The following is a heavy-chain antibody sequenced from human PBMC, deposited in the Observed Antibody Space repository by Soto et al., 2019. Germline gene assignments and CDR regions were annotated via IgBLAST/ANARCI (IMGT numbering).Heavy chain of an antibody. CDR3: ARDKGGAALKGSGMDV. CDR1: GGSIGSRDYY. Sequence: QVQVQESGPGLVKPSQTLFLKCSVSGGSIGSRDYYWSWIRQHPEKGLEWIGSIYYNGNTDYNPSLRGRPTMSLDTSMNEFSLKLTAVTAADTAVYYCARDKGGAALKGSGMDVWGQGTTVTVS. D-gene: IGHD3-10*01. V-gene: IGHV4-31*02. J-gene: IGHJ6*02. CDR2: IYYNGNT.